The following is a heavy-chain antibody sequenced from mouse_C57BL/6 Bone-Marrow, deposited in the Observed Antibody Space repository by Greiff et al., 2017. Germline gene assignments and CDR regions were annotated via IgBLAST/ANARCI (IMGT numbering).Heavy chain of an antibody. CDR2: IYPRSGNT. V-gene: IGHV1-81*01. Sequence: QVQLQQSGAELARPGASVKLSCKASGYTFTSYGISWVKQRTGQGLEWIGEIYPRSGNTYYNEKFTGKATLTADKSSSTAYMELRSLTSEDSAVYFCARSCYYGSREAWFAYWGQGTLVTVSA. D-gene: IGHD1-1*01. J-gene: IGHJ3*01. CDR3: ARSCYYGSREAWFAY. CDR1: GYTFTSYG.